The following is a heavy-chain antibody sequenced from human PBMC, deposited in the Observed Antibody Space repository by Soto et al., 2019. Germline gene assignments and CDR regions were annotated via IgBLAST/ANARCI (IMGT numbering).Heavy chain of an antibody. CDR1: GFTFSSYW. CDR2: INSDGSST. CDR3: ARGPYSSGANYYYYMDV. J-gene: IGHJ6*03. Sequence: GGSLRLSCAASGFTFSSYWMHWVRQAPGKGLVWVSRINSDGSSTSYADSVKGRFTISRDNAKNTLYLQMNGLRAEDTAVYYCARGPYSSGANYYYYMDVWGKGTTVTVSS. V-gene: IGHV3-74*01. D-gene: IGHD6-19*01.